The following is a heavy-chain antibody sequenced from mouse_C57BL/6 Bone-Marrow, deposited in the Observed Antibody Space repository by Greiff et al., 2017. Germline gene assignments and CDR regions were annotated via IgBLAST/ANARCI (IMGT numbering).Heavy chain of an antibody. CDR2: IDPENGDT. D-gene: IGHD1-1*01. Sequence: VQLQQSGAELVRPGASVKLSCTASGFNIKDDYMHWVKQRPEQGLEWIGWIDPENGDTEYASKFQGKATITADTSSNTAYLQLSSLKSEDTAVYYCTTRPNYYGSSYWYFDVWGTGTTVTVSS. CDR1: GFNIKDDY. CDR3: TTRPNYYGSSYWYFDV. V-gene: IGHV14-4*01. J-gene: IGHJ1*03.